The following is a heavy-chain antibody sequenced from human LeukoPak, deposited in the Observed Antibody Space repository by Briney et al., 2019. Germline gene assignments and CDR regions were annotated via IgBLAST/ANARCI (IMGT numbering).Heavy chain of an antibody. D-gene: IGHD6-6*01. CDR2: IYYSGST. CDR1: GGSLSSGDYY. CDR3: ARGERAARPVDY. Sequence: SETLSLTCTVSGGSLSSGDYYWSWIRQPPGKGLEWIGHIYYSGSTYYNPSLKSRVTISVDTSKNRFSLKLSSVTAADTAVYYCARGERAARPVDYWGQGTLVTVSS. J-gene: IGHJ4*02. V-gene: IGHV4-30-4*08.